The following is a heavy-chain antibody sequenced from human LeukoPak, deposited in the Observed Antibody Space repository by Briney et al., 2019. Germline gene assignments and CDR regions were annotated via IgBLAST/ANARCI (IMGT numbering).Heavy chain of an antibody. CDR3: ARTGYCSSTSCSNWFDP. J-gene: IGHJ5*02. Sequence: ASVKVSCKASGYTFTGYYMHWVRQAPGQGLEWMGWINPNSGGTNYAQKFQGRVTMTRDTSISTAYMELSRLRSDDTAVYYCARTGYCSSTSCSNWFDPWGQGTLVTVSS. CDR1: GYTFTGYY. D-gene: IGHD2-2*01. CDR2: INPNSGGT. V-gene: IGHV1-2*02.